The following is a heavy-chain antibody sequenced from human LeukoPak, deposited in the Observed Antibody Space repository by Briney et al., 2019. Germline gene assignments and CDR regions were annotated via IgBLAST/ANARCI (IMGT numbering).Heavy chain of an antibody. CDR2: ISYDGSTK. V-gene: IGHV3-30-3*01. Sequence: GGSLRLSCAASGFTLSSYAMHWVRQAPGKGLEWVAVISYDGSTKYYADSVKGRFTISRDNSKNTLYLQMNSLRAEDTAVYYCARATDTNYFVSWGQGTLVTVSS. CDR1: GFTLSSYA. J-gene: IGHJ4*02. CDR3: ARATDTNYFVS. D-gene: IGHD1-26*01.